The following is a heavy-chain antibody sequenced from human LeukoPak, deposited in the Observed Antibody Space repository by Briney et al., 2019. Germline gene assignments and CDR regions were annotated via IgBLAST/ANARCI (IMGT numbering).Heavy chain of an antibody. Sequence: GGSLRLSCAASGFTFSSYAMSWVRQAPGKGLEWVSAIRGSGGSTYYADSVKGRFTISRDNSKNTLYLQMNSLRAEDTAVYYCAKDRWFGAGGSLDYWGQGTLVTVSS. CDR2: IRGSGGST. J-gene: IGHJ4*02. D-gene: IGHD3-10*01. CDR3: AKDRWFGAGGSLDY. V-gene: IGHV3-23*01. CDR1: GFTFSSYA.